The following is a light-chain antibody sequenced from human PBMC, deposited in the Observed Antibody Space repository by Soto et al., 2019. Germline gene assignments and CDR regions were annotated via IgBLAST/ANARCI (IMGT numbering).Light chain of an antibody. CDR2: DAS. V-gene: IGKV3-11*01. J-gene: IGKJ4*01. CDR3: QQRSSWPLT. Sequence: EIVLTQSPATLSMSPGERATLSCRASQSVYTYLAWYQQKPGQAPRLLIYDASNRATGIPARFSGSGSGTDFTLTIGSLEPEDFAAYYCQQRSSWPLTFGGGTKVEI. CDR1: QSVYTY.